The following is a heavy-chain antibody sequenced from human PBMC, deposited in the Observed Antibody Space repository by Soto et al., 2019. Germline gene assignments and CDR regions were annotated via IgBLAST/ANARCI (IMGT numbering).Heavy chain of an antibody. J-gene: IGHJ6*03. CDR2: FDPEDGET. V-gene: IGHV1-24*01. CDR1: GCTLTELS. Sequence: ASVKVSCKGFGCTLTELSMHWVRQAPGTGLEWMGGFDPEDGETIYAQKFQGRVTMTEDTSTDTAYMELSSLRSEDTAVYYCATSWRKGGGYYYYMDVWGKGTTVTVSS. CDR3: ATSWRKGGGYYYYMDV. D-gene: IGHD2-15*01.